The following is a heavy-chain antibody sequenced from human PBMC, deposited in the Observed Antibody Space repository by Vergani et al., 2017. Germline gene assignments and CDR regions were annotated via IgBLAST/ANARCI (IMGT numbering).Heavy chain of an antibody. CDR3: ARDGWELLDYFYYMDV. CDR2: INSDGDST. Sequence: VQLVESGGGLVQPGGSLRLSCTASGFTFSNYWMQWVRQAPGKGLRWVSRINSDGDSTRYADSVKGRFTISRDNAKNTLYLQMDSLRAEDTAVYYCARDGWELLDYFYYMDVWGKGTTVTVSS. V-gene: IGHV3-74*01. CDR1: GFTFSNYW. D-gene: IGHD1-26*01. J-gene: IGHJ6*03.